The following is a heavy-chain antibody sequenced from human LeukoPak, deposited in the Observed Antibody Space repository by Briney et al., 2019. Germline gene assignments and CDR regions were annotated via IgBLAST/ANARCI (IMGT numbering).Heavy chain of an antibody. CDR1: GFTFSSYE. J-gene: IGHJ4*02. CDR2: ISSSGSTI. CDR3: ARGDPYSSGWYGYFDY. D-gene: IGHD6-19*01. V-gene: IGHV3-48*03. Sequence: PGGSLRLSCAASGFTFSSYEMNWVRQAPGKGLEWVSYISSSGSTIYYADSVKGRFTISRDNAKNSLYLQMNSLRAEDTAVYYCARGDPYSSGWYGYFDYWGQGTLVTVSS.